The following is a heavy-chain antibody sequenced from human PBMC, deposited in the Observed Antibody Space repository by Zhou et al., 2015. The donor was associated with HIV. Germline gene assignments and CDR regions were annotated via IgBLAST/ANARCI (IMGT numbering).Heavy chain of an antibody. J-gene: IGHJ1*01. Sequence: QVQLVESGGGLVKPGGSLRLSCAASGFTFSDYYMSWIRQAPGKGLEWVSYISSSGSTIYYADSVKGRFTISRDNAKNSLYLQMNSLRAEDTAVYYCARDRAPVDTAMTTSFEYFQHWGQGTLVTVSS. CDR3: ARDRAPVDTAMTTSFEYFQH. D-gene: IGHD5-18*01. CDR1: GFTFSDYY. V-gene: IGHV3-11*01. CDR2: ISSSGSTI.